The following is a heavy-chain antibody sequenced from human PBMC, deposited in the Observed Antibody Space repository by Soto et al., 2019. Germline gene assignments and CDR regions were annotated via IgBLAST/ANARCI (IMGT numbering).Heavy chain of an antibody. CDR3: VCGGSSSCYYYYYMDV. Sequence: SETLSLTCAVYGGSFSGYYWSWIRQPPGKGLEWIGEINHSGSTNYNPSLKSRVTISVDTSKYQFSLKLSSVTAADTAVYYCVCGGSSSCYYYYYMDVWDKGTKVTVYS. CDR1: GGSFSGYY. V-gene: IGHV4-34*01. CDR2: INHSGST. J-gene: IGHJ6*03.